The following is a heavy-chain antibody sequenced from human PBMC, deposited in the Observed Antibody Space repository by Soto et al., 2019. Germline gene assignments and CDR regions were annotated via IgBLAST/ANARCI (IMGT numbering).Heavy chain of an antibody. Sequence: QLQLQESGPGLVKPSETLSLTCTVSGGSISSSSYYWGWIRQPPGKGLEWIGSIYYSGSTYYNPSLKSRVTISVDTSKNQFSLKLSSVTAADTAVYYCARRWEYCGGDCYSPHDWYFDLWGRGTLVTVSS. CDR2: IYYSGST. CDR3: ARRWEYCGGDCYSPHDWYFDL. V-gene: IGHV4-39*01. J-gene: IGHJ2*01. CDR1: GGSISSSSYY. D-gene: IGHD2-21*02.